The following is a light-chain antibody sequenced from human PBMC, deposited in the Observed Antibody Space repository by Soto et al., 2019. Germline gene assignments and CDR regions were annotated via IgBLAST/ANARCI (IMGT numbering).Light chain of an antibody. V-gene: IGKV3-20*01. CDR3: QQYDSSPRT. Sequence: EIVLTQSPGTLSLSPGERATLSCRASQSVSSYLAWYQQKPGQAPRLLIYDASNRATGIPARFSGSGSGTEFSLTISRLEPEDFAVYYCQQYDSSPRTFGQGTKVDIK. CDR2: DAS. CDR1: QSVSSY. J-gene: IGKJ1*01.